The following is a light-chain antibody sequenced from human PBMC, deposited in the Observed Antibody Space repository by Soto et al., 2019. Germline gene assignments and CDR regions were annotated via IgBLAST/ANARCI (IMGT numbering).Light chain of an antibody. J-gene: IGKJ5*01. CDR3: QQYHTSPIT. Sequence: ENVWTQSPGTRSLSPGDRATLSCRASQSFSSSYLAWYQQKPGQAPRLLIYGASIRATGIPDRFSGSGSGTDFTLTISRLEPEDFAVYYCQQYHTSPITFGQGTRLEIK. CDR2: GAS. CDR1: QSFSSSY. V-gene: IGKV3-20*01.